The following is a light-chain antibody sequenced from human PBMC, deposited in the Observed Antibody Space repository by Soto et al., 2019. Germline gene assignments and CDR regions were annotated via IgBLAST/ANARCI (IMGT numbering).Light chain of an antibody. J-gene: IGKJ1*01. CDR3: HQYGSSSWT. Sequence: EIVLTQSPGTLSVSPGERATLSCRASQSVSSNLAWYQQKPGQAPRLLIYGASSRATGIPDRFSGSGSGTDFTLTITRLEPEDFAVYYCHQYGSSSWTFGQGTKVDNK. CDR1: QSVSSN. V-gene: IGKV3-20*01. CDR2: GAS.